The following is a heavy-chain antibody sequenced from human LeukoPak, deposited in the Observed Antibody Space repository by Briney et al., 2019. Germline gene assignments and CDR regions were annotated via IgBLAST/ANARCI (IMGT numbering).Heavy chain of an antibody. Sequence: GASVKVSCKASVYTFTSYDINWVRQATGQGLEWMGWMNPNRGNTGYAQKFQGTVTITRNTSIRTAYLELSRPRSEDTALYYSARRPIYSYGLDYWGQGTLVTVSS. V-gene: IGHV1-8*01. D-gene: IGHD5-18*01. CDR2: MNPNRGNT. J-gene: IGHJ4*02. CDR1: VYTFTSYD. CDR3: ARRPIYSYGLDY.